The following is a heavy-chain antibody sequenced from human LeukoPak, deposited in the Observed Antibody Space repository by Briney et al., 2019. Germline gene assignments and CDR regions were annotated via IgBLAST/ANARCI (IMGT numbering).Heavy chain of an antibody. V-gene: IGHV5-10-1*01. CDR2: VDPSDSYT. D-gene: IGHD1-14*01. J-gene: IGHJ5*02. Sequence: GESLKISCKGSGSRFTSYWISWVRQMPGKGLEWMGRVDPSDSYTNYSPSFQGHVTISADKSISTAYLQWSSLKASDTAMYYCARQVYNWFDPWGQGTLVTVSS. CDR1: GSRFTSYW. CDR3: ARQVYNWFDP.